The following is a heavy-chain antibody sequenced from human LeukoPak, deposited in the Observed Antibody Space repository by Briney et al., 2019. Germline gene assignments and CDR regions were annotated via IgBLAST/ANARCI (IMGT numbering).Heavy chain of an antibody. CDR2: IIPIFGTA. Sequence: SVTVSFKASVRTFTSYAISWVRQAPGQGLEWMGRIIPIFGTANYAQKFQGRVTITADKSTSTAYMELSSLRSEDTAVYYCAREGQQWLVVGGFDYWGQGTLVTVSS. D-gene: IGHD6-19*01. J-gene: IGHJ4*02. CDR1: VRTFTSYA. CDR3: AREGQQWLVVGGFDY. V-gene: IGHV1-69*06.